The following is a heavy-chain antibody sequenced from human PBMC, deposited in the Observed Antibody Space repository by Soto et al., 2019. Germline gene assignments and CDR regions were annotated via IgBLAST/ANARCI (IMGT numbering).Heavy chain of an antibody. CDR3: ARDMMLVGGWFNWFDP. Sequence: QVQLVQSGAEVKKPGSSVKVSCKASGGTFSSYAISWVRQAPGQGLEWMGGIIPIFGTANYAQKFQGRVTITADKSTSTAYMELSSLRSEDTAVYYCARDMMLVGGWFNWFDPWGQGTLVTVSS. J-gene: IGHJ5*02. D-gene: IGHD6-19*01. V-gene: IGHV1-69*06. CDR2: IIPIFGTA. CDR1: GGTFSSYA.